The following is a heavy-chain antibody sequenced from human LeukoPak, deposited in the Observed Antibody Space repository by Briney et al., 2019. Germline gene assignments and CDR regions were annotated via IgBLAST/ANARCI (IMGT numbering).Heavy chain of an antibody. Sequence: GGSLRLSCAASGFTFSSFGMSWVRQAPGRGLEWVSAISSTGGTAYYADSVKGRFTISRDNSKNTLYLQMNSLRAEDTAIYYCAKNGDRGAYCSGGSCYPYYYYNMDVWGKGTTVTISS. CDR3: AKNGDRGAYCSGGSCYPYYYYNMDV. CDR1: GFTFSSFG. D-gene: IGHD2-15*01. J-gene: IGHJ6*03. V-gene: IGHV3-23*01. CDR2: ISSTGGTA.